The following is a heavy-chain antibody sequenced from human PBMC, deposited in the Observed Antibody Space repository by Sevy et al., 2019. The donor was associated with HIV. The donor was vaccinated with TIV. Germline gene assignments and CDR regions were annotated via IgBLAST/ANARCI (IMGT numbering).Heavy chain of an antibody. CDR1: GGSISSGDYY. V-gene: IGHV4-30-4*01. D-gene: IGHD3-22*01. J-gene: IGHJ4*02. CDR3: ARNKDYYDSSGYSGNYFDY. Sequence: SETLSLTCTVPGGSISSGDYYWSWIRQPPGKGLEWIGYIYYSGSTYYNPSLKSRVTISVDTSKNQFSLKLSSVTAADTAVYYCARNKDYYDSSGYSGNYFDYWGQGTLVTVSS. CDR2: IYYSGST.